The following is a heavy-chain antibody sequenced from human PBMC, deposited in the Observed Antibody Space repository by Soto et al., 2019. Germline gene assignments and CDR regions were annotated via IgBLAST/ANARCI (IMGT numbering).Heavy chain of an antibody. CDR1: GGSFSGYY. CDR3: AREGVVAYYYYGMDV. D-gene: IGHD2-15*01. J-gene: IGHJ6*02. Sequence: QVQLQQWGAGLLKPSETLSLTCAVYGGSFSGYYWSWIRQPPGKGLEWTGEINHSGSTNYNPSLKSRVTISVDTSKNQFSLKLSSVTAADTAVYYCAREGVVAYYYYGMDVWGQGTTVTVSS. CDR2: INHSGST. V-gene: IGHV4-34*01.